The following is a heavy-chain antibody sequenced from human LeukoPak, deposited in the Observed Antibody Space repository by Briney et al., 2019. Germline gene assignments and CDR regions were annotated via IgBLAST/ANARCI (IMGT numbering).Heavy chain of an antibody. V-gene: IGHV1-18*01. Sequence: ASVKVSCKASGYTFTSYGISWVRQAPGQGLEWMGWISAYNGNTNYAQKLQGRVTMTTDTSTSTAYMELRSLRSDDTAVYYCAIIAAAGTEVDYWGQGTLVTVSS. J-gene: IGHJ4*02. CDR1: GYTFTSYG. CDR2: ISAYNGNT. CDR3: AIIAAAGTEVDY. D-gene: IGHD6-13*01.